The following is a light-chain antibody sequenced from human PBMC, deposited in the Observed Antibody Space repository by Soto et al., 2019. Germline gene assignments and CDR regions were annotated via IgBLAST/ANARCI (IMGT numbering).Light chain of an antibody. CDR2: DTS. CDR3: QQRSNWPLT. CDR1: QSVGSF. Sequence: EIVLTQSPATLSLSPGERATLSCRASQSVGSFLACFQQTPGQAPRLLIYDTSNRATGIPARFSGSGSGTDFTLTISSLEPEDFAVYYCQQRSNWPLTFGGGTKVDI. V-gene: IGKV3-11*01. J-gene: IGKJ4*01.